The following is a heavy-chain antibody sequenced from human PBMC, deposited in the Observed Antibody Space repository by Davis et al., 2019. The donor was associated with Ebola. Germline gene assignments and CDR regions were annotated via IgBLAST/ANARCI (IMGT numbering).Heavy chain of an antibody. Sequence: GESLKISCKGSGYIFTNYWIGWVRQMPGKGLEWMGIIYPGDSDTRYSPSFQGQVTISADKSISTAYLQWSSLKASDTAMYYCARLDGPYSSSPWYFDYWGQGTLVTVSS. D-gene: IGHD6-6*01. CDR2: IYPGDSDT. J-gene: IGHJ4*02. CDR3: ARLDGPYSSSPWYFDY. V-gene: IGHV5-51*01. CDR1: GYIFTNYW.